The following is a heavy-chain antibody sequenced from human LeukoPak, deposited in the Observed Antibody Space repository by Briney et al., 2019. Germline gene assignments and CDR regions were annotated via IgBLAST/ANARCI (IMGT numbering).Heavy chain of an antibody. CDR1: GFTFSSYW. CDR2: INSDGSST. V-gene: IGHV3-74*01. Sequence: GGSLRLSCAASGFTFSSYWMHWVRQAPGKGLVWVSRINSDGSSTSYADSVKGRFTISRDNSKNTLYLQMNSLRAEDTAAYYCARDRAYNWNDRYFDYWGQGTLVTVSS. J-gene: IGHJ4*02. CDR3: ARDRAYNWNDRYFDY. D-gene: IGHD1-20*01.